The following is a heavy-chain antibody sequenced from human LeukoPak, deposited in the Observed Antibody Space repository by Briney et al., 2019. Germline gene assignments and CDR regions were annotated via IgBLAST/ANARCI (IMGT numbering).Heavy chain of an antibody. J-gene: IGHJ4*02. CDR1: GYTFTGYY. D-gene: IGHD3-22*01. CDR3: ARGGPIDTYYYDSSGYSDFDY. CDR2: INPNSVGT. Sequence: ASVKVSCKASGYTFTGYYMHWVRQAPGQGLERMGWINPNSVGTNYAQKFQGWVTMTRDTSISTAYMELSRLRSDDTAVYYCARGGPIDTYYYDSSGYSDFDYWGQGTLVTVSS. V-gene: IGHV1-2*04.